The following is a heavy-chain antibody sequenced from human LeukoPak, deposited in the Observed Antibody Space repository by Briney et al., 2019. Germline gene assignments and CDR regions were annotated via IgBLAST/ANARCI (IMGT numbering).Heavy chain of an antibody. CDR1: GGSISSGGYS. J-gene: IGHJ1*01. V-gene: IGHV4-30-2*01. CDR3: ARAQRDGPYYYDSSGYYFLH. CDR2: IYHSGST. Sequence: SETLSLTCAVSGGSISSGGYSWSWIRQPPGKGLEWIGYIYHSGSTYYNPSLKSRVTISVDRSKNQFSLKLSSVTAADTAVYYCARAQRDGPYYYDSSGYYFLHWGQDTLVTVSS. D-gene: IGHD3-22*01.